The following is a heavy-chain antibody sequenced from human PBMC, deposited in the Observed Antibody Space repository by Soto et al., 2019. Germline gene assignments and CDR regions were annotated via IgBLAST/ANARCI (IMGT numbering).Heavy chain of an antibody. CDR1: GYTFTSYA. Sequence: ASVKVSCKASGYTFTSYAMHWVRQAPGQRLEWMGWINADNGNTKYAQKLQGRVTITTDTSTSTAYMELRSLRSDDTAVYYCARDGMEIVELGFDYWGQGTLVTVSS. CDR2: INADNGNT. J-gene: IGHJ4*02. D-gene: IGHD2-2*03. CDR3: ARDGMEIVELGFDY. V-gene: IGHV1-3*01.